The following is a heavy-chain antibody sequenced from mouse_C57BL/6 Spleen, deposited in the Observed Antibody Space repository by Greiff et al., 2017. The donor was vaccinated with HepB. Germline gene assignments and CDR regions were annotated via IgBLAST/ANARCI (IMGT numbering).Heavy chain of an antibody. CDR3: ARFHYYGSSGYAMDY. V-gene: IGHV1-52*01. D-gene: IGHD1-1*01. J-gene: IGHJ4*01. Sequence: VQLQQSGAELVRPGSSVKLSCKASGYTFTSYWMHWVKQRPIQGLEWIGNIDPSDSETHYNQKFKDKATLTVDKSSSTAYMQLSSLTSEDSAVYYCARFHYYGSSGYAMDYWGQGTSVTVSS. CDR1: GYTFTSYW. CDR2: IDPSDSET.